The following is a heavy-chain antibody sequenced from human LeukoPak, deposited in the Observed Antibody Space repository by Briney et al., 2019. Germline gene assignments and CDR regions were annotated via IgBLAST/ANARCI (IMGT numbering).Heavy chain of an antibody. Sequence: KSKSDGVTTDYAAPVKGRFTISRDDSKNTVYLQMNNLKIEDTAVYYCTPGGLRYFDWLVPPYNWFDPWGQGTLVTVSS. V-gene: IGHV3-15*01. CDR2: KSKSDGVTT. D-gene: IGHD3-9*01. CDR3: TPGGLRYFDWLVPPYNWFDP. J-gene: IGHJ5*02.